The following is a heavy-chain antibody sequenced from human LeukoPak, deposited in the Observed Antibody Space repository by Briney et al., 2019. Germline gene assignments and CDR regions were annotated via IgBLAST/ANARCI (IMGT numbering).Heavy chain of an antibody. CDR2: IIPIFGTA. Sequence: SVKVSCKASGGTFSSYAISWVRQARGQGLEWMGRIIPIFGTANYAQKFQGRVTITTDESTSTAYMELSSLRSEDTAVYYCASSGGNSGRDYWGQGTLVTVSS. V-gene: IGHV1-69*05. CDR1: GGTFSSYA. CDR3: ASSGGNSGRDY. J-gene: IGHJ4*02. D-gene: IGHD4-23*01.